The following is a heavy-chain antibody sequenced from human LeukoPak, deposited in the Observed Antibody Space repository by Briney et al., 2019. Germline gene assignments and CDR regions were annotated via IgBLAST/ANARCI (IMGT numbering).Heavy chain of an antibody. V-gene: IGHV3-23*01. CDR2: ISGSGCST. J-gene: IGHJ3*02. D-gene: IGHD4-17*01. CDR1: GFTLSSYA. CDR3: AKVVYGDSLDAFDI. Sequence: SGVPLRLSCAASGFTLSSYAMSWVRQAPGEGLEWFSAISGSGCSTYYADSVKGRFTISRDNSKNTLYLQMNSLRAEDTAVYYCAKVVYGDSLDAFDIWGQGTMVTVSS.